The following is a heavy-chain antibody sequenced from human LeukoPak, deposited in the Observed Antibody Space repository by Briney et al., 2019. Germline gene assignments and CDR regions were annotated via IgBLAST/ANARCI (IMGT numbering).Heavy chain of an antibody. CDR1: GGSISSSSYY. Sequence: SETLSLTCSVSGGSISSSSYYWGWIRQPPGKGLEWIGSISYRGTTYYNPSLKSRDTISIDTSKNQFSLKLSSVTAADTAVFYCVRGGGSCCRFDYWGQGTLVTVSS. CDR3: VRGGGSCCRFDY. J-gene: IGHJ4*02. D-gene: IGHD2-15*01. CDR2: ISYRGTT. V-gene: IGHV4-39*01.